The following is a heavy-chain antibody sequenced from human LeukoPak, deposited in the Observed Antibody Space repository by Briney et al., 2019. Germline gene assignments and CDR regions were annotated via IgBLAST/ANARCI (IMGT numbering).Heavy chain of an antibody. Sequence: TLSLTCAVSGGSISSGGYSWSWIRQPPGKGLEWIGYIHHSGSTYYNPSLKSRVTISVDRSKNQFSLKLSSVTAADTAVCYCARAGYYDSSGYNYYYYYGMDVWGQGTTVTVSS. J-gene: IGHJ6*02. D-gene: IGHD3-22*01. CDR1: GGSISSGGYS. V-gene: IGHV4-30-2*01. CDR2: IHHSGST. CDR3: ARAGYYDSSGYNYYYYYGMDV.